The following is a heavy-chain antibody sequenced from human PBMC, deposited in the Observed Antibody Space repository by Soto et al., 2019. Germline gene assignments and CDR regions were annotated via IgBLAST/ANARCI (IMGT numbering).Heavy chain of an antibody. D-gene: IGHD3-22*01. V-gene: IGHV3-23*01. CDR2: ITATGDRT. CDR1: GFRFSSYS. Sequence: PAGSLRLSCADSGFRFSSYSMSWVRQTPGKGLEWVAAITATGDRTYYADSVTGRFTISRDNSKKTHYLQMTSLRAEDTAMYYCATMNGYFEYWGQGTPVTVSS. CDR3: ATMNGYFEY. J-gene: IGHJ4*02.